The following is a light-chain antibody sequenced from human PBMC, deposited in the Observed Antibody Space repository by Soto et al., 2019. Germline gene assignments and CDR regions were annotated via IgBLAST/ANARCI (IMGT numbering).Light chain of an antibody. CDR3: QQYNNWPPWT. V-gene: IGKV3-15*01. J-gene: IGKJ1*01. CDR1: QGVGSD. CDR2: AAS. Sequence: EIVMTESPATLSVSPGERATLSCRASQGVGSDLAWYQQKPGQAPRLLIYAASTRADGIPVRFSGSGSGTEFTFTISSLQSEDFAVYYCQQYNNWPPWTFGQGTKVEVK.